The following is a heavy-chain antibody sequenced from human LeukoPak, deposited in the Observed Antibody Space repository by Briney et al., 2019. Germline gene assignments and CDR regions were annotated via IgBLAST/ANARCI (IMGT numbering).Heavy chain of an antibody. D-gene: IGHD3-10*01. CDR3: AKNSYYYGSGSAHNWFDP. V-gene: IGHV3-7*03. CDR2: IKQDGSEK. J-gene: IGHJ5*02. Sequence: GGSLRLSCAASGFTFSSYWMGWVRQAPGKGLEWVANIKQDGSEKYYVDSVKGRFTISRDNAKNSLYLQMNSLRAEDTAVYYCAKNSYYYGSGSAHNWFDPWGQGTLVTVSS. CDR1: GFTFSSYW.